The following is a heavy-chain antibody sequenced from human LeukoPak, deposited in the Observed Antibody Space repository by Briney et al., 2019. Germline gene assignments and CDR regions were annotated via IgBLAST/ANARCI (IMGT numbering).Heavy chain of an antibody. Sequence: SETLSLTCTVSGGSISSGDYYWSWIRQPPGKGLEWIGYIYYSGSTYYIPSLKSRVTISVDTSKNQFSLKLSSVTAADTAVYYCARDRYSSSWKPTGWFDPWGQGTLVTVSS. J-gene: IGHJ5*02. CDR1: GGSISSGDYY. CDR2: IYYSGST. CDR3: ARDRYSSSWKPTGWFDP. V-gene: IGHV4-30-4*01. D-gene: IGHD6-13*01.